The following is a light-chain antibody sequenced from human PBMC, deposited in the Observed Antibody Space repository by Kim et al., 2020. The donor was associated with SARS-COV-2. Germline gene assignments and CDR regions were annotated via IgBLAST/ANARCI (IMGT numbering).Light chain of an antibody. V-gene: IGKV1-5*03. CDR3: QQYMTWT. Sequence: LPASLGDRVTITCRASQSINDYVAWYQFKLGKAPRLLIYRASTLNSGVPSRFSGGGSGTEFTLTISSLETDDFATYYCQQYMTWTFGHGTKVDIK. J-gene: IGKJ1*01. CDR2: RAS. CDR1: QSINDY.